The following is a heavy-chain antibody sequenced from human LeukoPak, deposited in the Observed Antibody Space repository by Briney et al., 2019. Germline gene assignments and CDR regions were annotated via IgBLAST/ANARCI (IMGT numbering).Heavy chain of an antibody. V-gene: IGHV4-61*05. D-gene: IGHD3-10*01. CDR2: IYYSGST. J-gene: IGHJ4*02. Sequence: SETLSLTCTVSSGSISTSNYYWGWVRQPPGKALEWIGYIYYSGSTNYNPSLKSRVTISVDTSKNQFSLKLSSVTAADTAVYYCARWDYGSETYGLDYWGQGTLVTVSS. CDR3: ARWDYGSETYGLDY. CDR1: SGSISTSNYY.